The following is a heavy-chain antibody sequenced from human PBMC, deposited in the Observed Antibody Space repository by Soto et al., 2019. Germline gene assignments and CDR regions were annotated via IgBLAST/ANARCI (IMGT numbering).Heavy chain of an antibody. J-gene: IGHJ6*02. CDR3: ARGAGSGSDYYYYYGMDV. CDR2: IYHSGST. D-gene: IGHD3-10*01. CDR1: GGSISSGGYS. Sequence: SETLSLTCAVSGGSISSGGYSWSWIRQPPGKGLEWIGYIYHSGSTYYNPSLKSRVTISVDRSKNQFSLKLSSVTAADTAVYYCARGAGSGSDYYYYYGMDVWGQGTTVTVSS. V-gene: IGHV4-30-2*01.